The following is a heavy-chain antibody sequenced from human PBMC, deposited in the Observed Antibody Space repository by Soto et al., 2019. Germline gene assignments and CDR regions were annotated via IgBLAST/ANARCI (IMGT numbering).Heavy chain of an antibody. Sequence: GGSLRLSCAASGFTFSSYAMHWVRQAPGKGLEWVAVISYDGSNKYYADSVKGRFTISRDNSKNTLYLQMNSLRAEDTAVYYCARPILQLWLIGTKSHDAFDIWGQGTRVTVS. V-gene: IGHV3-30-3*01. D-gene: IGHD5-18*01. CDR3: ARPILQLWLIGTKSHDAFDI. CDR2: ISYDGSNK. CDR1: GFTFSSYA. J-gene: IGHJ3*02.